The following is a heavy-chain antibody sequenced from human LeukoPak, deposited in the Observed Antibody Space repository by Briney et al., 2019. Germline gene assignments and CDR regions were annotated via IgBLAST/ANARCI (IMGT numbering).Heavy chain of an antibody. J-gene: IGHJ3*01. Sequence: PGGSLRLSCAASGFTFSSYSMNWVRQAPGKGLEWVSYISSSSSTIYYADSVKGRFTISRDNAKNSLYLQMNSLRAEDTAVYNCARDRFMVRGVMVGTFDFWGQGTMVTVS. D-gene: IGHD3-10*01. CDR1: GFTFSSYS. CDR2: ISSSSSTI. V-gene: IGHV3-48*01. CDR3: ARDRFMVRGVMVGTFDF.